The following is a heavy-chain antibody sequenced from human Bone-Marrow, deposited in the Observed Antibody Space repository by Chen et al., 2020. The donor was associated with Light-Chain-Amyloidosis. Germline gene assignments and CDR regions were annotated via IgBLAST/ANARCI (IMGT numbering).Heavy chain of an antibody. Sequence: QVQLQESGPGLVKPSETLSLTCTVPGGSISSYYWSWIRQPAGKGLEWIGRIYTSGSTNYNPSLKSRVTMSVDTSKNQFSLKLSSVTATDTAVYYCARSYESSGYLAYYFDYWGQGTLVTVSS. V-gene: IGHV4-4*07. J-gene: IGHJ4*02. CDR1: GGSISSYY. CDR2: IYTSGST. D-gene: IGHD3-22*01. CDR3: ARSYESSGYLAYYFDY.